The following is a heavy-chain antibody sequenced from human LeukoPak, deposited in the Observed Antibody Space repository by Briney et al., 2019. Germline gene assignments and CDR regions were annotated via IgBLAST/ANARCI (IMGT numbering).Heavy chain of an antibody. CDR1: GLTFSSYG. D-gene: IGHD3-3*01. V-gene: IGHV3-30*18. Sequence: PGRSLRLSCAASGLTFSSYGMHWVRQAPGKGLEWVAVISYDGSNKYYADSVKGRFTISRDNSKNTLYLQMNSLRAEDTAVYDCAKPINYYDFWSGFDYWGQGTLVTVSS. J-gene: IGHJ4*02. CDR3: AKPINYYDFWSGFDY. CDR2: ISYDGSNK.